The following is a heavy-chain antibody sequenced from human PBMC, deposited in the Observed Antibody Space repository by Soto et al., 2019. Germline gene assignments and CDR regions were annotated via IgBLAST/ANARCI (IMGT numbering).Heavy chain of an antibody. CDR2: ISAYNGKT. V-gene: IGHV1-18*01. J-gene: IGHJ4*02. CDR3: APERSCSHY. CDR1: GLTFTEYG. Sequence: ASVKVSCKAPGLTFTEYGISWVRQAPGQGLEWMGWISAYNGKTNYVEKFQGRVTMTTDTSTTTAYMDLTRLRSDDTAMYYCAPERSCSHYWGQGIPGT. D-gene: IGHD1-26*01.